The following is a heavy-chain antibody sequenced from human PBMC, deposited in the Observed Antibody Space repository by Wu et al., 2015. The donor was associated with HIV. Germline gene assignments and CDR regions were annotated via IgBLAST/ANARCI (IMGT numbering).Heavy chain of an antibody. Sequence: QVQLVQSGAEVKKPGASVKVSCQASGYTFTDYYIHWLRQAPGQGLEWMGWINPINGATIYSENFEGRVTLTRDTSTNTAYMELSSLRSYDTAVYYCARDAPPITTEFDQWGQGTLVSVSS. CDR2: INPINGAT. J-gene: IGHJ4*02. CDR1: GYTFTDYY. CDR3: ARDAPPITTEFDQ. V-gene: IGHV1-2*02. D-gene: IGHD3-22*01.